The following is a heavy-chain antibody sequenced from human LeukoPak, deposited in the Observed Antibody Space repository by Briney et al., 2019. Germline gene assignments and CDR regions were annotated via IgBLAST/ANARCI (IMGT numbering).Heavy chain of an antibody. J-gene: IGHJ5*02. V-gene: IGHV4-4*07. CDR1: GGSVSSYY. D-gene: IGHD3-3*01. Sequence: SETLSLTCTVSGGSVSSYYWSWIRQPAGKGLEWIGRIYSSGSTDYNPSLKSRVTMSVDTSKNQFSLKLSSVTAADTAVYYCASTFGVDLYTWFDPWGQGTLVTVSS. CDR2: IYSSGST. CDR3: ASTFGVDLYTWFDP.